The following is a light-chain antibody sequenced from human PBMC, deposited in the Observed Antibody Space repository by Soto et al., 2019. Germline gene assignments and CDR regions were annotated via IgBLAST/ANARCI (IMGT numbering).Light chain of an antibody. CDR3: GTWDSSLSSGV. CDR1: SSNIGNNY. J-gene: IGLJ3*02. Sequence: QAVVTQPPSVSAAPGQKVTISCSGSSSNIGNNYVSWYQQFPGTAPKLLIYDNNMRPSGIPDRFSASRSGTSATLDITGLQTGDEADYYCGTWDSSLSSGVFGGGTKLTVL. CDR2: DNN. V-gene: IGLV1-51*01.